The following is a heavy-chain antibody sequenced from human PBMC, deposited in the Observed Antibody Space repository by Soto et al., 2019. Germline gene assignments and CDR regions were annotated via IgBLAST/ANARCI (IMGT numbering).Heavy chain of an antibody. CDR2: ISAYNGNT. Sequence: QVQLVQSGAEVKKPGASVKVSCKASGYTFTSYGISWVRQAPGQGLEWMGWISAYNGNTNYAQKLQGRVTMTTDTSTSKAYMELRSMRSDDTDVYYCSRDKIGSSGYYGMDVWGQGTTVTVSS. J-gene: IGHJ6*02. CDR3: SRDKIGSSGYYGMDV. D-gene: IGHD6-19*01. CDR1: GYTFTSYG. V-gene: IGHV1-18*01.